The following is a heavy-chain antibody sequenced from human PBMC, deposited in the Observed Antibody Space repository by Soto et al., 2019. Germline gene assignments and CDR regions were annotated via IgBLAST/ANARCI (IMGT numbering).Heavy chain of an antibody. Sequence: SETLSLTCTVSGGSISSSSYYWGWIRQPPGKGLEWIGSIYYSGSTYYNPSLKSRVTISVDTSKNQFSLKLSSVTAADTAVYYCARIRGYSYGRPFDYWGQGTLVTVSS. CDR2: IYYSGST. D-gene: IGHD5-18*01. CDR1: GGSISSSSYY. CDR3: ARIRGYSYGRPFDY. J-gene: IGHJ4*02. V-gene: IGHV4-39*01.